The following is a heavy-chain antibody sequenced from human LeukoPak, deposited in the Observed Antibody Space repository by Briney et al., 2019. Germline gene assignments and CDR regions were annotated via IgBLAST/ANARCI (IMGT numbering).Heavy chain of an antibody. CDR3: AKGLASAYAVTMIVVALNPLDF. Sequence: HPGGSLRLSCAASGFTFSSYWMHWVRQAPGKGLVWVSRINTDGSSTSYADSVKGRFTISRDNAKNTLYLQMNSLRAEDTAVYYCAKGLASAYAVTMIVVALNPLDFRGQGTLVTVSS. CDR1: GFTFSSYW. D-gene: IGHD3-22*01. J-gene: IGHJ4*02. CDR2: INTDGSST. V-gene: IGHV3-74*01.